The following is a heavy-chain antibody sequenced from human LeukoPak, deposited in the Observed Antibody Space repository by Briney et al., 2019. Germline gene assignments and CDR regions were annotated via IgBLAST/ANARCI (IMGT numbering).Heavy chain of an antibody. V-gene: IGHV3-30-3*01. CDR2: ISYDGSNK. CDR3: ARGSSFDY. J-gene: IGHJ4*02. D-gene: IGHD6-6*01. CDR1: GFTFSSYA. Sequence: GGSLRLPCAASGFTFSSYAMHWVRQAPGKGLEWVAVISYDGSNKYYADSVKGRFTISRDNSKNTLYLQMNSLRAEDTAVYYCARGSSFDYWGQGTLVTVSS.